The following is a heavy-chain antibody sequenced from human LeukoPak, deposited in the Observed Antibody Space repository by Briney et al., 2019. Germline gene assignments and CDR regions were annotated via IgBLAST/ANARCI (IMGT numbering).Heavy chain of an antibody. J-gene: IGHJ4*02. CDR2: IYYSGST. CDR1: GGSISSYY. CDR3: ARHRATVTKTLDY. V-gene: IGHV4-59*08. Sequence: SETLSLTCTVSGGSISSYYWSWIRQPPGKGPEWIGYIYYSGSTNYNPSLKSRVTISVDTSNNQFSLKLSSVTAADTAVYYCARHRATVTKTLDYWGQGTLVTV. D-gene: IGHD4-17*01.